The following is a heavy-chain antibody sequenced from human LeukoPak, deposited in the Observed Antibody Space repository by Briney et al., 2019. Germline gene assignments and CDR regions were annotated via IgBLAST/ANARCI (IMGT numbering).Heavy chain of an antibody. CDR1: GFSFSTTW. CDR3: ARDWYHAIDY. J-gene: IGHJ4*02. CDR2: ITSDGTII. Sequence: PGGSLRLSCAASGFSFSTTWMHWVRHPPGQGLVWVARITSDGTIISYAESVKGRFTISRDNAKNTLYLQMNSLRVDDTAVYYCARDWYHAIDYWGQGTLVTASS. D-gene: IGHD2-2*01. V-gene: IGHV3-74*03.